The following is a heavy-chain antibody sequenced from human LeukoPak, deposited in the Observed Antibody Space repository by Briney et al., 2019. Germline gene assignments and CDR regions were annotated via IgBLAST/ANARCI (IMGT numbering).Heavy chain of an antibody. CDR2: INHSGST. D-gene: IGHD3-16*01. Sequence: PSETLSLTCAVYGGSFSGYYWSWIRQPPGKGLEWIGEINHSGSTNYNPSLKSRVTISVDTSKNQFSLKLSSVTAADMAVYYCASQGVRDYYYMDVWGKGTTVTVSS. V-gene: IGHV4-34*01. J-gene: IGHJ6*03. CDR1: GGSFSGYY. CDR3: ASQGVRDYYYMDV.